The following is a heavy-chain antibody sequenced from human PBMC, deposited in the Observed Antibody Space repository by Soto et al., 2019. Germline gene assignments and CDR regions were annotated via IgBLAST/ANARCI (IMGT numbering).Heavy chain of an antibody. CDR1: GGSISSGGYA. CDR3: ARDSRTGNYVDP. CDR2: IYHSGYT. Sequence: QMRLQESGSGLVKPSQTLSLTCAVSGGSISSGGYAWNWIRQPPGKGLEWIGYIYHSGYTSYNPSLQNRVTISVDKSNNQFSLTLSFVTAADTAVYYCARDSRTGNYVDPWGQGTLVTVYS. D-gene: IGHD1-7*01. J-gene: IGHJ5*02. V-gene: IGHV4-30-2*01.